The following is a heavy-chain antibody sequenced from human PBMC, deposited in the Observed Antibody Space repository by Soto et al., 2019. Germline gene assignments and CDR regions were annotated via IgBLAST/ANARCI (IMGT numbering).Heavy chain of an antibody. CDR3: ARQLIVVVVATNNWFDP. J-gene: IGHJ5*02. CDR2: IYYSGST. V-gene: IGHV4-39*01. D-gene: IGHD2-15*01. Sequence: SETLSLTCTVSGGSISSSSYYWGWIRQPPGKGLEWIGSIYYSGSTYYNPSLKSRVTISVDTSKNQFSLKLSSVTAADTAVYYCARQLIVVVVATNNWFDPWGQGTLVTVS. CDR1: GGSISSSSYY.